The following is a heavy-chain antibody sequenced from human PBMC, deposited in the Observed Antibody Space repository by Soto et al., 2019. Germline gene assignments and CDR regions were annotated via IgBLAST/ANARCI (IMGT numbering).Heavy chain of an antibody. Sequence: QVQLVESGGGVVQPGRALRLSCAASGFTFSSYAIHWVRQAPGKGLGWLTLISFDGERQYYADSVKGRFTISRDNSKNTLYLQMNSLRPEDTAVYYCARDLFGAAAGPFDYWGQGTLVTVSS. CDR3: ARDLFGAAAGPFDY. J-gene: IGHJ4*02. CDR2: ISFDGERQ. V-gene: IGHV3-30*04. D-gene: IGHD6-13*01. CDR1: GFTFSSYA.